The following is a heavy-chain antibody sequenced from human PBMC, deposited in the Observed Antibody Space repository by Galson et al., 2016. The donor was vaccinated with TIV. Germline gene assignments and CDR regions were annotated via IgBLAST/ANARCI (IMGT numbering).Heavy chain of an antibody. J-gene: IGHJ4*02. CDR2: RYHGGST. CDR1: GGSISSDGYS. CDR3: ARVTLHFYDSSGFSSYFDY. D-gene: IGHD3-22*01. V-gene: IGHV4-30-2*01. Sequence: TLSLTCTVSGGSISSDGYSWSWIRQPPGKGLEWIGYRYHGGSTYRNPSLKSRVTISLDTSKNQISLMLSSVTAAVTAVYFCARVTLHFYDSSGFSSYFDYCGQGTLVTVSS.